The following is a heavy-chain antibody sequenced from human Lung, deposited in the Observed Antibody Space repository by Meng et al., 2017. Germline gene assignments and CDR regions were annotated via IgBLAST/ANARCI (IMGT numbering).Heavy chain of an antibody. D-gene: IGHD4-11*01. CDR3: ARGPTTMAHDFDY. CDR2: INHSGST. J-gene: IGHJ4*02. CDR1: GGSFIDYY. Sequence: QVQVPQVCEGLLKPSETLSLTAVVSGGSFIDYYWSWIRHPPGKGLGWIWEINHSGSTNYNPSLESRATISVDTSQNNLSLKLSSVTAADSAVYYCARGPTTMAHDFDYWGQGTLVTVSS. V-gene: IGHV4-34*02.